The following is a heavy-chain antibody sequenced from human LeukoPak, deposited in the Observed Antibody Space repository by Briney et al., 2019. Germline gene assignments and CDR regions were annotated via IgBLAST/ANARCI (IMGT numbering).Heavy chain of an antibody. CDR2: IKQDGSEK. D-gene: IGHD3-10*01. V-gene: IGHV3-7*05. J-gene: IGHJ3*02. Sequence: GGSLRLSCAASGFTFSDYAMSWVRQAPGKGPEWVANIKQDGSEKNYVDSVKGRFTISRGNAERTLYLQMNSLRDEDTAVYYCARDVTSMVRGVIIKVGHAFDIWGQGTTVTVSS. CDR1: GFTFSDYA. CDR3: ARDVTSMVRGVIIKVGHAFDI.